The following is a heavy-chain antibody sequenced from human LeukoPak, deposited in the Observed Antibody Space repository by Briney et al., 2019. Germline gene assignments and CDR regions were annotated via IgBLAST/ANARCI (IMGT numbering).Heavy chain of an antibody. V-gene: IGHV1-2*02. Sequence: ASVKVSCKASGYTFTGYYMHWVRQAPGQGPEWMGWINPNSGGTNYAQKFQGRVTMTRDTSISTAYMELSRLRSEDTAVYYCAGDYGYYDSSGYSPTVYWGQGTLVTVSS. J-gene: IGHJ4*02. D-gene: IGHD3-22*01. CDR2: INPNSGGT. CDR3: AGDYGYYDSSGYSPTVY. CDR1: GYTFTGYY.